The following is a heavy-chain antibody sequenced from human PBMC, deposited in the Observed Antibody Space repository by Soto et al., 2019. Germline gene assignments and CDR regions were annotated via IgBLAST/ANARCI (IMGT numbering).Heavy chain of an antibody. V-gene: IGHV4-59*08. CDR1: GGSISSYY. Sequence: QVQLQESGPGLVKPSETLSLTCTVSGGSISSYYWSWIRQPPGKGLEWIGYIYYSGSTNYNPSLKGRVTKSVDPSKDQFSLKLSSVTAADTAVYYCARHGSYYDFWSGYPDAFDIWGQGTMVTVSS. D-gene: IGHD3-3*01. CDR2: IYYSGST. J-gene: IGHJ3*02. CDR3: ARHGSYYDFWSGYPDAFDI.